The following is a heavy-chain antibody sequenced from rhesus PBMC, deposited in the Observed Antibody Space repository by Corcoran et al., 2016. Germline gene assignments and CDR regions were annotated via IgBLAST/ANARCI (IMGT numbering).Heavy chain of an antibody. J-gene: IGHJ4*01. CDR1: GASISSYW. CDR2: ICGKICSP. Sequence: QVQLQESGPGLVKPSETLSLTCAVSGASISSYWWSWIRQPPGKGRGWIGEICGKICSPTYNPSLDSRVTISKDASKNQFSLKLGSVPAADTAVYYCARSGYGSGGVYWGQGILVTVSS. D-gene: IGHD4-4*01. V-gene: IGHV4-80*01. CDR3: ARSGYGSGGVY.